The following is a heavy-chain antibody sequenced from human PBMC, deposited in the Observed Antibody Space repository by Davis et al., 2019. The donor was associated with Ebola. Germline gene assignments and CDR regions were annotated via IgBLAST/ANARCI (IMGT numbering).Heavy chain of an antibody. CDR2: IYPGDSDT. J-gene: IGHJ4*02. CDR1: GYSFTSYW. Sequence: GESLKIPCQGSGYSFTSYWIGWVRHMPGKGLEWMGIIYPGDSDTRYSPSFKGQVTISADKSISTAYLQWSSLKASDTAMYYCARRIAAAMYYFDYWGQGTLVTVSS. V-gene: IGHV5-51*01. CDR3: ARRIAAAMYYFDY. D-gene: IGHD6-13*01.